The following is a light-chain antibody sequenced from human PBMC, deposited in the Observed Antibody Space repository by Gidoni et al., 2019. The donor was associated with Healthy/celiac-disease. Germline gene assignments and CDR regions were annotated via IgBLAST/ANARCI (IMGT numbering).Light chain of an antibody. CDR2: GAS. CDR1: QSVSSN. J-gene: IGKJ5*01. Sequence: IVLTQSPATLSVSRGERATLSCSASQSVSSNLAWYQQKPGHAPRLLIYGASTRATCIPARFSGSGSGTEFTLTISSLQSEDFAVYYCQQYNNWPPVTFXXXTRLEIK. V-gene: IGKV3-15*01. CDR3: QQYNNWPPVT.